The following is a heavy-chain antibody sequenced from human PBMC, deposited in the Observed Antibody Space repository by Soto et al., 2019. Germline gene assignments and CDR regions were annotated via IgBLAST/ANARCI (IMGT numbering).Heavy chain of an antibody. J-gene: IGHJ4*02. CDR1: GFTFSSYA. CDR2: ISGSGGST. CDR3: AKDQGIGHNTIFGVVIIGYFDY. V-gene: IGHV3-23*01. Sequence: EVQLLESGGGLVQPGGSLRLSCAASGFTFSSYAMSWVRQAPGKGLEWVSAISGSGGSTYYADSVKGRFTISRDNSKSTLYLQMNSLRAEDTAVYYCAKDQGIGHNTIFGVVIIGYFDYWGQGTLVTVSS. D-gene: IGHD3-3*01.